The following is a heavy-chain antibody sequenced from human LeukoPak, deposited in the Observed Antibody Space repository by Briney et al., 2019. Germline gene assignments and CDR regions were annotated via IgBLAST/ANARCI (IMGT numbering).Heavy chain of an antibody. CDR3: ARDRHQYVDDFDP. Sequence: GGSLRLSCAASGFTFSSYWMHWVRHAPGKGLVWVSRINSDGSSTSYADSVKGRFTVSRDNAKNTLYLQMNSLRAEDTAVYYCARDRHQYVDDFDPWGQGTLVTVSS. V-gene: IGHV3-74*01. CDR2: INSDGSST. J-gene: IGHJ5*02. D-gene: IGHD1-1*01. CDR1: GFTFSSYW.